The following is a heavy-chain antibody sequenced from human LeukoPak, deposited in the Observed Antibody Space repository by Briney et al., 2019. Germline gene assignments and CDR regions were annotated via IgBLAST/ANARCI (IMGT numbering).Heavy chain of an antibody. CDR1: GYTFTSYD. V-gene: IGHV1-18*01. CDR3: ARRGGEAWFDP. Sequence: ASVKVSCTASGYTFTSYDITWVRQAPGQGLEWMGWISVYTGNTNYAQKVQGRVTMTTDTSTSTAYVELRSLRSDDTAVYYCARRGGEAWFDPWGQGTLVTVTS. CDR2: ISVYTGNT. J-gene: IGHJ5*02. D-gene: IGHD2-21*01.